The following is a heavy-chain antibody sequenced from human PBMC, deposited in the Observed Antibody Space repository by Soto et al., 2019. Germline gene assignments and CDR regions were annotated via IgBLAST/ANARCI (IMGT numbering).Heavy chain of an antibody. D-gene: IGHD3-10*01. CDR1: GFTFISYW. CDR3: ARGRVRGVSAFDI. V-gene: IGHV3-74*01. J-gene: IGHJ3*02. CDR2: INSDGSST. Sequence: GGSLRLSCAASGFTFISYWMHWVLQAPGKGLVWVSRINSDGSSTSYADSVKGRFTISRDNAKNTLYLQMNSLRAEDTAVYYCARGRVRGVSAFDIWGQGTMVTVSS.